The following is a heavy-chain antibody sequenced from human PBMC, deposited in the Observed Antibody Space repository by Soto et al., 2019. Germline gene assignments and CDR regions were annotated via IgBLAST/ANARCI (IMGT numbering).Heavy chain of an antibody. Sequence: VQLVQSGAEVKKPGASVKVSCKASGYTFTSYDITWVRQATGQGLAWMGWMNPNSGNTGYAQKFQGRVTMTRNTSISTAYMELSSLRSEDTAVYYCARKEYDFWSGYYLFDYWGQGTLVTVSS. CDR2: MNPNSGNT. CDR1: GYTFTSYD. CDR3: ARKEYDFWSGYYLFDY. D-gene: IGHD3-3*01. V-gene: IGHV1-8*01. J-gene: IGHJ4*02.